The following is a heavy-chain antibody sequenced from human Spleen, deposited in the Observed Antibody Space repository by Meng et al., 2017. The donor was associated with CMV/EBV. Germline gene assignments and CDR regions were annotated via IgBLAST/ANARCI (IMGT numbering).Heavy chain of an antibody. CDR1: GFTFSSYW. V-gene: IGHV3-74*01. J-gene: IGHJ4*02. D-gene: IGHD5-12*01. CDR2: INSDGSST. Sequence: GESLKISCAASGFTFSSYWMHWVRQAPGKGLVWVSRINSDGSSTSYADSVKGRFTISRDNAKNTLYLQMNSLRAEDTAVYYCARGGGYEEALFWGQGTLVTVSS. CDR3: ARGGGYEEALF.